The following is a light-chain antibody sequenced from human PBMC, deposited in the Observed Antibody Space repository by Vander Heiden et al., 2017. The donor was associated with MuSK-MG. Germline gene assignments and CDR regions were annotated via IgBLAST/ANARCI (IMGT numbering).Light chain of an antibody. CDR2: NVS. J-gene: IGLJ1*01. V-gene: IGLV2-14*03. CDR1: SSDVGGYND. Sequence: QAALTQPASVSRSPGQSATITCTGTSSDVGGYNDASWYQHHPGKAPNLMIYNVSNRPSGVSSRFSGSKSGNTASLTISGLQAEDEADYYCSSYTSSSTHVFGTGTKVTVL. CDR3: SSYTSSSTHV.